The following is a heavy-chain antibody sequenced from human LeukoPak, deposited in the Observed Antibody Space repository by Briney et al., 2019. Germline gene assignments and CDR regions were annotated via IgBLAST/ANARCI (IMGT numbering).Heavy chain of an antibody. J-gene: IGHJ4*02. CDR3: ASLLGPWYIDY. V-gene: IGHV3-21*04. Sequence: KPGGSLRLSCAASGFTFSSYTMNWVRQAPGKGLEWVSSIAGSSGYISYADSVKGRFTISRDNAKKSLYLQMTSLTAEDTAVYYCASLLGPWYIDYWGQGTLVTVSS. CDR1: GFTFSSYT. CDR2: IAGSSGYI. D-gene: IGHD1-14*01.